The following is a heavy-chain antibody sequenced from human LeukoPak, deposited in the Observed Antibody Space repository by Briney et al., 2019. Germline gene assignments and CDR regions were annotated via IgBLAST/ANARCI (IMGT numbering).Heavy chain of an antibody. V-gene: IGHV4-59*12. CDR1: GASISSYY. CDR2: IYYSGTT. D-gene: IGHD3-22*01. CDR3: ARVTYYYDSSGYYRGVDGNPYNAFDI. J-gene: IGHJ3*02. Sequence: PSETLSLTCTVSGASISSYYWSWIRQSPGKGLEWIGYIYYSGTTNYNPSLKSRVTISVDTSENQFSLKLSSVTAADTAVYYCARVTYYYDSSGYYRGVDGNPYNAFDIWGQGTMVTVSS.